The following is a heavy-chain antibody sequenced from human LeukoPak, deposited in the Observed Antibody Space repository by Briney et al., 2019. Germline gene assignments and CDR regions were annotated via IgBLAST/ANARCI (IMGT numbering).Heavy chain of an antibody. D-gene: IGHD6-19*01. CDR2: ISSSGGLT. J-gene: IGHJ4*02. Sequence: GGSLRLSCATSGFTFSSYAMTWVRQAPGKGLEWVSGISSSGGLTNYADSVKGRFTISRDNSKNTLYLEMNSLRAEDTAVYYCAKAISGWYYFDYWGQGTLLTVSS. CDR3: AKAISGWYYFDY. CDR1: GFTFSSYA. V-gene: IGHV3-23*01.